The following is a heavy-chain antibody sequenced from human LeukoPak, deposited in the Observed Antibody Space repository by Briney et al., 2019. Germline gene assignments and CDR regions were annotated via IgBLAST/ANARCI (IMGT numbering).Heavy chain of an antibody. CDR1: GFTFSGYT. CDR3: ARRAAVTTAVAFDI. D-gene: IGHD3-22*01. CDR2: INSDSSTI. J-gene: IGHJ3*02. V-gene: IGHV3-48*01. Sequence: GGSLRLSCAASGFTFSGYTMNWVRQAPGKGLEWVSYINSDSSTIYYADSVKGRLTIPRDNAKNSLYLQMNSLRAEDTAVYYCARRAAVTTAVAFDIWGQGTLVTVSS.